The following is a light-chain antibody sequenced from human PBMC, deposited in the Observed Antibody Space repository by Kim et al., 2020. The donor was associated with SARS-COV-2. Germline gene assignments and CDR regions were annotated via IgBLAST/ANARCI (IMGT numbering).Light chain of an antibody. CDR2: KAS. CDR1: QIISSW. V-gene: IGKV1-5*03. CDR3: QQYNSYLLT. Sequence: ASVGDRVTITCRASQIISSWLAWYQQKPGTAPKLLFYKASSLESGVPSRCSGSGSGTEFTLTISSLQPDDFATYYCQQYNSYLLTFGGGTKVDIK. J-gene: IGKJ4*01.